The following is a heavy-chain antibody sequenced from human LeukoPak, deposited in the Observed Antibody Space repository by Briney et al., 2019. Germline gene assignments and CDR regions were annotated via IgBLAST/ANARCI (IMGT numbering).Heavy chain of an antibody. CDR1: GFTFTNAW. J-gene: IGHJ3*02. CDR3: TAGRDRGQLLFDI. Sequence: RPGGSLRLSCAASGFTFTNAWMSWVRQAPGKGLEWVGRIKSIGDGGTTEYTAPVQGRFTISRNISRNTLYLQMNRRKTVDRAVYHCTAGRDRGQLLFDIWGQGTMVAVSS. V-gene: IGHV3-15*01. D-gene: IGHD3-16*01. CDR2: IKSIGDGGTT.